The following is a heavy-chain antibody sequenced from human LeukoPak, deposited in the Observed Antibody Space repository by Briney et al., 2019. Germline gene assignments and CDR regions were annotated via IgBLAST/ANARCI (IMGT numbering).Heavy chain of an antibody. J-gene: IGHJ3*01. CDR3: ARVTDYDFWSGRQGGAFDP. D-gene: IGHD3-3*01. CDR2: IYYTGDT. V-gene: IGHV4-59*01. CDR1: GGSITDYY. Sequence: KPSETLSLTCTVSGGSITDYYWGWIRQPPGKGLEWIGYIYYTGDTIDNPSLNSRLTMSLDTSKSQFSLKLNFVTAADTALYYCARVTDYDFWSGRQGGAFDPWGHGTLVTVSS.